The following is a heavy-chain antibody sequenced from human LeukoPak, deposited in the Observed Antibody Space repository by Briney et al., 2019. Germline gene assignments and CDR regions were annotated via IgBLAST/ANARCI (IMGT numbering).Heavy chain of an antibody. CDR1: GFTVSTNY. Sequence: GGSLRLSCAASGFTVSTNYMSWVRQAPGKGLEWVSVIYSGGDTYYADSVKGRFTISRDNSKNTLYLQMNSLRADDTAVYFCASVGRGSIYGYADYWGQGTLVTVSS. V-gene: IGHV3-66*01. CDR2: IYSGGDT. J-gene: IGHJ4*02. CDR3: ASVGRGSIYGYADY. D-gene: IGHD5-18*01.